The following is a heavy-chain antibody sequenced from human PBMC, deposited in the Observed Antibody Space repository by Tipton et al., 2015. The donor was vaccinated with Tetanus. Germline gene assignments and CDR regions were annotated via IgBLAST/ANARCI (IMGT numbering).Heavy chain of an antibody. J-gene: IGHJ4*02. CDR3: ARQKGY. CDR1: GYTFTNAW. CDR2: IYPGDSST. Sequence: QLVQSGVEVKKPGESLKISCQASGYTFTNAWIGWVRQMPGKGLEWMGVIYPGDSSTIYSPSFQGLVTISVDKSINTTYLRWTSLKASDSAMYYCARQKGYWGQGTLVTVS. V-gene: IGHV5-51*01.